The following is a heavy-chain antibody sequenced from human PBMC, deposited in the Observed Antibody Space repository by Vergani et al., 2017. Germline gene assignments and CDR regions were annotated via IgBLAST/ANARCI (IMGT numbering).Heavy chain of an antibody. CDR3: ARDLHPYSGSYYGWFDP. D-gene: IGHD1-26*01. J-gene: IGHJ5*02. CDR2: TIPIFGTA. Sequence: QVQLVQSGAEVKKPGSSVTVSCKASGGTFSSYAISWVRQAPGQGLEWLGGTIPIFGTANYAQKFQGRVTITADESTSTAYMELSSLRSEDTAVYYCARDLHPYSGSYYGWFDPWGQGTLVTVSS. CDR1: GGTFSSYA. V-gene: IGHV1-69*01.